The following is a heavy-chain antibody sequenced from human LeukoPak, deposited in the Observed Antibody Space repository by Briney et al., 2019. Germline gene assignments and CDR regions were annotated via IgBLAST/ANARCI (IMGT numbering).Heavy chain of an antibody. V-gene: IGHV4-34*01. D-gene: IGHD1-14*01. J-gene: IGHJ2*01. CDR1: GGSFSGYY. CDR2: INHSGST. CDR3: ARHRYLWPNYWYFDL. Sequence: SETLSLTCAVYGGSFSGYYWSWIRQPPGKGLEWIGEINHSGSTNYNPSLKSRVTISVDTSKNQFSLKLSSVHAADTAVYYCARHRYLWPNYWYFDLWGRGTLVTVSS.